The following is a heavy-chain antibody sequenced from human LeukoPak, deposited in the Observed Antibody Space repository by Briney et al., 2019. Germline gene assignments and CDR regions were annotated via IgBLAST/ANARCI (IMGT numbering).Heavy chain of an antibody. J-gene: IGHJ5*01. CDR3: AIDRGARDS. Sequence: PGGSLRLSCAASGFTVSSNYMSWVRQAPGKGLEWVGRIKSKSDGGTAEYAAPLKARFSISRDDLRNTLYLQMNSLKIEDTAIYYCAIDRGARDSWGQGTLVTVSS. CDR2: IKSKSDGGTA. V-gene: IGHV3-15*01. D-gene: IGHD1-26*01. CDR1: GFTVSSNY.